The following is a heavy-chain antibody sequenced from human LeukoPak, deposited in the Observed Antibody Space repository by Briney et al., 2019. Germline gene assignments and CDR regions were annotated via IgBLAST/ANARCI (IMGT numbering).Heavy chain of an antibody. V-gene: IGHV1-18*01. J-gene: IGHJ4*02. Sequence: AASVKVSCKASGYDFTSVGITWVRHAPGQGLEWMGWISPYNGNTRYVQKLQGRVTMTTDTSTSTAYMELRSVRFDDTAVYYCARAGSGSGWYFDYWGQGTLVTVSS. CDR3: ARAGSGSGWYFDY. CDR1: GYDFTSVG. D-gene: IGHD6-19*01. CDR2: ISPYNGNT.